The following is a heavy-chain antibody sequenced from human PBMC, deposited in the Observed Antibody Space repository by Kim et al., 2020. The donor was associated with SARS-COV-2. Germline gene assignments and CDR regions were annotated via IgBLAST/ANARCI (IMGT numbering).Heavy chain of an antibody. V-gene: IGHV4-39*01. D-gene: IGHD2-15*01. CDR3: ARGRGFGGASFAY. CDR2: IYYSGST. Sequence: SETLSLTCTVSGGSISSSSYYWGWIRQPPGKGLEWIGSIYYSGSTYYNPSLKSRVTISVDTSKNQFSLKLSSVTAADTAVYYCARGRGFGGASFAYWGQG. J-gene: IGHJ4*02. CDR1: GGSISSSSYY.